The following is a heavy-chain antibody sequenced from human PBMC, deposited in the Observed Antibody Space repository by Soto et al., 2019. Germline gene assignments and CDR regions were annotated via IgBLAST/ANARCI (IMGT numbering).Heavy chain of an antibody. V-gene: IGHV4-34*01. CDR2: INHSGST. Sequence: QVQLQQWGAGLLKPSETLSLTCAVYGGSFSGYYWSWIRQPPGKGLEWIGEINHSGSTNYNPSLKSRVTISVDTSKNQFSLTLSSVTAADTAVYYCARRTVTTLYFDLWGRGTLVTVSS. CDR1: GGSFSGYY. J-gene: IGHJ2*01. D-gene: IGHD4-17*01. CDR3: ARRTVTTLYFDL.